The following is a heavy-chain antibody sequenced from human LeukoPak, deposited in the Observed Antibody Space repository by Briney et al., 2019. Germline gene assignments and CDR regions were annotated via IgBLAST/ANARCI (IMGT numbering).Heavy chain of an antibody. CDR3: ARDKSGWS. Sequence: SETLSLTCAVSGYSISSGYYWGWIRQPPGKGLEWIGSIYHSGSTYYNPSLKSRVTISVDTSKNQFSLKLSSVTAADTAVYDCARDKSGWSWGQGTLVTVSS. V-gene: IGHV4-38-2*02. CDR2: IYHSGST. CDR1: GYSISSGYY. J-gene: IGHJ4*02. D-gene: IGHD6-19*01.